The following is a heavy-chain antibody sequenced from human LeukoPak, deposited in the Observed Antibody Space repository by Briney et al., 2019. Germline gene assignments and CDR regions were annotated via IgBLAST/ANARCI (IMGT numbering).Heavy chain of an antibody. V-gene: IGHV1-8*03. CDR3: ARSDYDILTGYYYFDY. CDR1: GYTFTSYD. Sequence: ASVKVSCKASGYTFTSYDINWVGQATGQGLEWMGWMNPNSGDTGYAQKFQGRVTITRNTSISTAYMELSSLRSEDTAVYYCARSDYDILTGYYYFDYWGQGTLVTVSS. J-gene: IGHJ4*02. CDR2: MNPNSGDT. D-gene: IGHD3-9*01.